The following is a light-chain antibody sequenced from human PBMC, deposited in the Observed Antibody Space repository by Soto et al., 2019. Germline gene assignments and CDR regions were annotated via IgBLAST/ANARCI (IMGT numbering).Light chain of an antibody. Sequence: DIQMTPSPSSVSASVGDRVTITCRASQAIGDWLAWYQQKPGKAPNLLIYATSPLQSGVPSRFSGRGAETEFSLTSSSLQPEDFATYYCQQADISQLTFGGGTRVEI. CDR2: ATS. CDR3: QQADISQLT. CDR1: QAIGDW. V-gene: IGKV1-12*01. J-gene: IGKJ4*01.